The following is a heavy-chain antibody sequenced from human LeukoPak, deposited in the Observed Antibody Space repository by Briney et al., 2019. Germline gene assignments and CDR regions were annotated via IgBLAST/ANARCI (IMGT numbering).Heavy chain of an antibody. V-gene: IGHV4-34*01. J-gene: IGHJ4*02. CDR2: INHSGST. Sequence: SETLSLTCAVYGGSFSGYYWSWLRQPPGKGLEWIGEINHSGSTNYNPSLKSRVTISVDTSKNQFSLKLSSVTAADTAVYYCASSDIRFGEPYFDYWGQGTLVTVSS. CDR3: ASSDIRFGEPYFDY. D-gene: IGHD3-10*01. CDR1: GGSFSGYY.